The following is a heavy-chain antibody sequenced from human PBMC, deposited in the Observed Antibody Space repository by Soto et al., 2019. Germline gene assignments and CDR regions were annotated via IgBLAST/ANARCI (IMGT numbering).Heavy chain of an antibody. J-gene: IGHJ5*02. D-gene: IGHD2-21*01. Sequence: SGPTLVNPTQTLTLTCTFSGFSLSTSGVGVGWIRQPPGKALEWLALIYWDDDKRYSPSLKSRLTITKDTSKNQVVLTMTNMETVDTTTYYCANKPLLGEVRLWFDPWGQGTLVTVSS. V-gene: IGHV2-5*02. CDR2: IYWDDDK. CDR1: GFSLSTSGVG. CDR3: ANKPLLGEVRLWFDP.